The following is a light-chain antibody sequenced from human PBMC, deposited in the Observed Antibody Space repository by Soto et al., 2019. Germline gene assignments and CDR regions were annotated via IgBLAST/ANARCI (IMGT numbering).Light chain of an antibody. CDR1: QSISSW. CDR3: QQYNSYSWT. J-gene: IGKJ1*01. CDR2: DAS. Sequence: DIQMTQFSSTRSASVVYRVTITWRASQSISSWVAWYQQKPGKAPKLLIYDASSLESGVPSRFSGSGSGTEFTLTISSLQPDDFATYYCQQYNSYSWTFGQGTKLDIK. V-gene: IGKV1-5*01.